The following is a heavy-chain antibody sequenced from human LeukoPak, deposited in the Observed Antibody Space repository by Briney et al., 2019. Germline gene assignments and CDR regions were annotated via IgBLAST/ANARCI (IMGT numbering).Heavy chain of an antibody. Sequence: GGSLRLSCAASGFTFSSYAMSWVRQAPGKGLEWVSAISGSGGSTYYADSVKGRFTISRDNSKNTLYLQMNSLRPEDTAVYYCAKDQYSSSWYGYFDYWGQGTLVTVSS. CDR2: ISGSGGST. V-gene: IGHV3-23*01. J-gene: IGHJ4*02. CDR1: GFTFSSYA. D-gene: IGHD6-13*01. CDR3: AKDQYSSSWYGYFDY.